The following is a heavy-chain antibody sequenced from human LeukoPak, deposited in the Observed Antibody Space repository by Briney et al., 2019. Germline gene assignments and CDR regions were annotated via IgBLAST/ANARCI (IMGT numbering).Heavy chain of an antibody. D-gene: IGHD2-15*01. CDR1: GGSFSGYY. J-gene: IGHJ5*02. CDR3: ARARTPIGSGCSNWFDP. Sequence: SETLSLTCAVYGGSFSGYYWSWIRQPPGRGLEWIGEINHSGSTNYNPSLKSRVTISVDTSKNQFSLKLSSVTAADTAVYYCARARTPIGSGCSNWFDPWGQGTLVTVSS. CDR2: INHSGST. V-gene: IGHV4-34*01.